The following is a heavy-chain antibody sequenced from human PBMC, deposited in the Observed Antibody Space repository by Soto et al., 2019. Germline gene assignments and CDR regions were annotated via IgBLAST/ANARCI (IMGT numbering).Heavy chain of an antibody. Sequence: QVQLVQSGAEVKKPGASVKDSCKNSGYAFTRFAIHWVRQAPGQSLEWMGWINGGNDNTQYSQKFQGRVTSTLDTSADTVYLHVNVVRPEDTSVYYCVSEWVQRGYNSGLVFWGQGTLVTVSS. D-gene: IGHD1-1*01. CDR1: GYAFTRFA. CDR2: INGGNDNT. V-gene: IGHV1-3*01. CDR3: VSEWVQRGYNSGLVF. J-gene: IGHJ4*02.